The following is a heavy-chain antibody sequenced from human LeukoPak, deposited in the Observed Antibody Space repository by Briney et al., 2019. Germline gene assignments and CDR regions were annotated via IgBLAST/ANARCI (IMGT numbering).Heavy chain of an antibody. V-gene: IGHV6-1*01. CDR2: TYYRSNLYN. D-gene: IGHD3-22*01. CDR3: AREGINYYDSSGYYFAPRFDY. Sequence: SQTLSLTCAISGDSISSNSAAWNWIRQSPSRGLEWLGRTYYRSNLYNDYAVSVKSRITINPDTSKNQFSLQLNSVTPEDTAVYYCAREGINYYDSSGYYFAPRFDYWGQGTLVTVSS. CDR1: GDSISSNSAA. J-gene: IGHJ4*02.